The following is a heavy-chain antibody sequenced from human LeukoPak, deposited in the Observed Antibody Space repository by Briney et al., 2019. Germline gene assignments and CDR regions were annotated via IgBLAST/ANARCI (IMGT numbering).Heavy chain of an antibody. CDR1: GGSISSSSYY. CDR3: ARARAGDHFDY. J-gene: IGHJ4*02. V-gene: IGHV4-39*07. CDR2: IYYSGST. D-gene: IGHD3-16*01. Sequence: SETLSLTCTVSGGSISSSSYYWGWIRQPPGKGLEWIGSIYYSGSTYYNPSLKSRVTISVDTSKNQFSLKLSSVTAADTAVYYCARARAGDHFDYWGQGTLVTVSS.